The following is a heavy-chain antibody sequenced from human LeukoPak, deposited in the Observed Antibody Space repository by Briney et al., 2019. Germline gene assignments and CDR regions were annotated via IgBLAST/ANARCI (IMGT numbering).Heavy chain of an antibody. Sequence: SETLSLTCSVSGDYFTNANFFYNWIRQRPGKGLDWIGHVFYNGNTDYSPSLKSRLALSVDGLSKTFSLRLTSVTAADTALYFCARGRIDCTQGVCTKYFFDSWGQGILVTVSS. CDR2: VFYNGNT. CDR1: GDYFTNANFF. V-gene: IGHV4-31*03. D-gene: IGHD2-21*02. CDR3: ARGRIDCTQGVCTKYFFDS. J-gene: IGHJ4*02.